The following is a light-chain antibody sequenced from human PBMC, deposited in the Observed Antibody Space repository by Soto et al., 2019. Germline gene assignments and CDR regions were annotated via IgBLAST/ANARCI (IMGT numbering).Light chain of an antibody. Sequence: QSALTQPRSVSGSPGQSVTVSCIGTSSDVGDYNSVSWYQQHPGKAPKLMIYDVSKRPSGVPDRFSGSKSGTTASLTISGLQAEDEDDYYCVSYVGGCSYVFGIGTKLTVL. CDR1: SSDVGDYNS. J-gene: IGLJ1*01. CDR2: DVS. V-gene: IGLV2-11*01. CDR3: VSYVGGCSYV.